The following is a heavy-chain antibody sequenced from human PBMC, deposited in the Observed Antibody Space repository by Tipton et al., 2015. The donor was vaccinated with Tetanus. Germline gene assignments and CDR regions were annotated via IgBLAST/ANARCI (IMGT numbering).Heavy chain of an antibody. CDR2: VSYSGRT. CDR3: AGANNDFPKKGPFDS. CDR1: GALLTTGGYS. V-gene: IGHV4-61*08. Sequence: GLVKPSETLSLNCNVSGALLTTGGYSWNWIRQPPGKGLEWLAYVSYSGRTNSNYSLKSRITVSQDTSKNQFSLRLTSVTAADTAVYYCAGANNDFPKKGPFDSWGQGSLVIVSS. D-gene: IGHD3-3*01. J-gene: IGHJ4*02.